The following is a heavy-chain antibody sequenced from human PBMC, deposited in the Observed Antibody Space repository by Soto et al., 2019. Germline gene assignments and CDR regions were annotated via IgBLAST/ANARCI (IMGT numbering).Heavy chain of an antibody. D-gene: IGHD3-16*01. Sequence: SETLSLTCTVSGGSISSYYWSWVRQPPGKGLEWIGYIYYSGSTNYNPSLKSRVTISVDTSKNQFSLKLSSVTAADTAVYYCARVLFGSNCWFDPWGQGTLVTVSS. CDR1: GGSISSYY. CDR2: IYYSGST. V-gene: IGHV4-59*01. J-gene: IGHJ5*02. CDR3: ARVLFGSNCWFDP.